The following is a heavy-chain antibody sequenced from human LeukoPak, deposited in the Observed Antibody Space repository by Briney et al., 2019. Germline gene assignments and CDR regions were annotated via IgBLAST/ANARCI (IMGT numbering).Heavy chain of an antibody. D-gene: IGHD3-16*02. CDR1: GGSISSSNYY. V-gene: IGHV4-39*01. Sequence: SETLSLTCTVSGGSISSSNYYWGWIRQPPGKGLEWIGSMYYSGNTDYNPSLKSRVTISVDTSKNQFSLKVNSVTATDTAVYYCARTLGWASSRYPFDGWGQGTLVTVS. CDR3: ARTLGWASSRYPFDG. J-gene: IGHJ4*02. CDR2: MYYSGNT.